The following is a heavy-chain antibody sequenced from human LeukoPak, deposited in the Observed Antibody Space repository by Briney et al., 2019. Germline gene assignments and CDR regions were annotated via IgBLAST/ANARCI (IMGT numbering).Heavy chain of an antibody. J-gene: IGHJ6*03. CDR1: GFTFSSYG. D-gene: IGHD2-2*01. CDR2: IRYDGSNK. CDR3: AKDGDCSSTSCYYYYYMDV. V-gene: IGHV3-30*02. Sequence: GGSLRLSCAASGFTFSSYGMHWVRQAPGKGLEWVAFIRYDGSNKYYADSVKGRFTISRDNSKNTLYLQMNSLRAEDTAVYYCAKDGDCSSTSCYYYYYMDVWGKGTTVTVSS.